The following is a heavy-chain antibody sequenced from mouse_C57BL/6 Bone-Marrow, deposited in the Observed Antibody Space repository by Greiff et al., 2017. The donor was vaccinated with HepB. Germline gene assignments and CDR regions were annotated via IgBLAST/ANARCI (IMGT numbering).Heavy chain of an antibody. Sequence: QVQLQQSGPGLVQPSQRLSITCTVSGFSLTSYGVHWVRQSPGKGLEWLGVIWRGGSTDYNAAFMSRLSITKDNSKSQVFFKMNSLQADDTAIYYCAKDGQLRLRGAMDYWGQGTSVTVSS. CDR1: GFSLTSYG. CDR3: AKDGQLRLRGAMDY. CDR2: IWRGGST. V-gene: IGHV2-5*01. J-gene: IGHJ4*01. D-gene: IGHD3-2*02.